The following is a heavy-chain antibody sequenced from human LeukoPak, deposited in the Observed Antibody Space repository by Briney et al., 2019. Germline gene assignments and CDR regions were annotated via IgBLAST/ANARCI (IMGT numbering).Heavy chain of an antibody. CDR3: AREYSSGWYSRFDY. V-gene: IGHV3-48*01. Sequence: GGSLRLSCAASGFTFSSYSMNWVRQAPGKGLEWVSYISSSSSTIYYADSVKGRFTISRDNSKNTLYLQMNSLRAEDTAVYYCAREYSSGWYSRFDYWGQGTLVTASS. J-gene: IGHJ4*02. CDR1: GFTFSSYS. CDR2: ISSSSSTI. D-gene: IGHD6-19*01.